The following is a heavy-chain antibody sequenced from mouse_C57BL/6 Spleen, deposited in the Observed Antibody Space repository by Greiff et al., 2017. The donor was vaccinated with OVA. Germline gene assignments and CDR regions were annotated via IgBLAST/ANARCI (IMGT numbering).Heavy chain of an antibody. V-gene: IGHV1-26*01. Sequence: VQLQQSGPELVKPGASVKISCKASGYTFTDYYMNWVKQSHGKSLEWIGDINPNNGGTSYNQKFKGKATLTVDKSSSTAYMELRSLTSEDSAVYYCASPHYYGRDYWGQGTTLTVSS. CDR3: ASPHYYGRDY. J-gene: IGHJ2*01. CDR1: GYTFTDYY. CDR2: INPNNGGT. D-gene: IGHD1-1*01.